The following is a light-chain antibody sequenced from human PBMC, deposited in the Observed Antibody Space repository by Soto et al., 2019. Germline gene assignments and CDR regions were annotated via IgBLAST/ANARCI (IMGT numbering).Light chain of an antibody. J-gene: IGKJ5*01. Sequence: AIRMTQSLSSLSPSTGDRVPVTCRARQAINNYLVWFQQKPGKAPKVLIYAASTLQSGVPTRFSGSGSGTDFALTISSLQPEDFATYFCQQTFTTPRSITFGQGTRLEIK. CDR1: QAINNY. CDR2: AAS. CDR3: QQTFTTPRSIT. V-gene: IGKV1-8*01.